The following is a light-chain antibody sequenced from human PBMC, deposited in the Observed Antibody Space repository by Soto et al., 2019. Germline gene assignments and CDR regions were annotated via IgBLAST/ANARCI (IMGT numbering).Light chain of an antibody. CDR2: DAS. CDR3: QQRSEWPLT. Sequence: EIMLTQSPATLSLSPGEGATLSCRASQSIGSYLAWYQQKPGQAPRLLICDASNRATGIPARFSGSGSGTDFTLTISSLEPEDFAVYFCQQRSEWPLTFGGGTKVEIK. V-gene: IGKV3-11*01. J-gene: IGKJ4*01. CDR1: QSIGSY.